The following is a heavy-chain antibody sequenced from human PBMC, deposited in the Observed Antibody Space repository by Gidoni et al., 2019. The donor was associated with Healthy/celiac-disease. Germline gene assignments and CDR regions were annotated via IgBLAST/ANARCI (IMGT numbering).Heavy chain of an antibody. V-gene: IGHV2-26*01. J-gene: IGHJ4*02. CDR2: IFSNDEK. CDR3: ARQRVYSSSWYWFDY. CDR1: GFSLSNARMG. Sequence: QVTLKESGPVLVKPTETLTLTCTVSGFSLSNARMGVSWIRQPPGQALEWLAHIFSNDEKSYSTSLKSRLTISKDTSKSQVVLTMTNMDPVDTATYYCARQRVYSSSWYWFDYWGQGTLVTVSS. D-gene: IGHD6-13*01.